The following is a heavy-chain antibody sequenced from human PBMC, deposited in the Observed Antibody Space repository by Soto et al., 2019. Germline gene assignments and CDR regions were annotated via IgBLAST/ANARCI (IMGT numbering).Heavy chain of an antibody. V-gene: IGHV4-39*01. CDR2: IYYSGST. CDR1: GGSISSSSYY. Sequence: QLQLQESGPGLVKPSETLSLTCTVSGGSISSSSYYWGWIRQPPGKGLEWIGSIYYSGSTYYNPSLKSRVTISVDTAKTQFSLKLSSVTAADTAVYYCARHEGSIAAPFDYWGQGTLVTVSS. CDR3: ARHEGSIAAPFDY. J-gene: IGHJ4*02. D-gene: IGHD6-25*01.